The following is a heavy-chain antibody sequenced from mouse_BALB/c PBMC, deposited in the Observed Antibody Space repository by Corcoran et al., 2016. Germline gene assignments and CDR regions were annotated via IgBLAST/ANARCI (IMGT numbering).Heavy chain of an antibody. CDR3: ATGYYAMDY. V-gene: IGHV1-66*01. Sequence: QVQLQQSGPELVKPGASVKISCKASGYSFTSYYIHWVKQRPGQGLEWIGWIFPGSGNTKYNEKFKGKATLTADKSSSTAYMQLSSLTSENSAVYFCATGYYAMDYWGQGTSVTVSS. J-gene: IGHJ4*01. CDR2: IFPGSGNT. CDR1: GYSFTSYY.